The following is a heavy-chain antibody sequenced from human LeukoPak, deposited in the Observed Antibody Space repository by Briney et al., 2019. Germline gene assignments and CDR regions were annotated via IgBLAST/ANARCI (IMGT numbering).Heavy chain of an antibody. D-gene: IGHD2-2*01. Sequence: PGGPLRLSCAASGFTFSSYAMSWVRQAPGKGLEWVSAISGSGGSTYYADSVKGRFTISRDNSKKTLYLQMNSLRAEDTAVYYCAKTVVPAAIEYYFDYWGQGTLVTVSS. CDR1: GFTFSSYA. CDR2: ISGSGGST. V-gene: IGHV3-23*01. CDR3: AKTVVPAAIEYYFDY. J-gene: IGHJ4*02.